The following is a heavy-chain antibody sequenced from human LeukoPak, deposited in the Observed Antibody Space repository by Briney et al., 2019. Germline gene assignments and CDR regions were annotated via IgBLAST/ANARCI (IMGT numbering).Heavy chain of an antibody. D-gene: IGHD2-15*01. Sequence: GGSLRLSCAASGFTFSSYAMSWGRQAPGKGLEWVSAISGSGGSTYYADSVKGQFTISRDNSKNTLYLQMNSLRAEDTAVYYCAKDSGYCSGGSCYEFPEDYWGQGTLVTVSS. CDR3: AKDSGYCSGGSCYEFPEDY. V-gene: IGHV3-23*01. J-gene: IGHJ4*02. CDR2: ISGSGGST. CDR1: GFTFSSYA.